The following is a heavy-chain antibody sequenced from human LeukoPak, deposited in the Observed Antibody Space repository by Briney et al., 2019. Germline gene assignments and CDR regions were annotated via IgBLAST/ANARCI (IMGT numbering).Heavy chain of an antibody. CDR3: ARAPYGDEPSFDY. Sequence: PGGSLRLSCAASGFAFGDNWMHWVRQAPGKGLVWVSRMNSDGRSTYYADSVKGRFTISRDNSKNTLYLQMNSLRAEDTAVYYCARAPYGDEPSFDYWGQGTLVTVSS. D-gene: IGHD4-17*01. V-gene: IGHV3-74*01. CDR1: GFAFGDNW. J-gene: IGHJ4*02. CDR2: MNSDGRST.